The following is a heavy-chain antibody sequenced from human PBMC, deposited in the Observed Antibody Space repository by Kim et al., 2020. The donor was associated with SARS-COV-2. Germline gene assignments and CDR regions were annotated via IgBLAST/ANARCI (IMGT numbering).Heavy chain of an antibody. J-gene: IGHJ6*01. CDR3: ARTDIVVVPAHGMDV. CDR2: IYYSGST. D-gene: IGHD2-2*01. CDR1: GGSISNNNYY. V-gene: IGHV4-39*07. Sequence: SETLSLTCTVSGGSISNNNYYWGWIRQPPGKGLEWIGSIYYSGSTYYNPSLKSRVTISVDTSKNQFSLRLTSVTAADTAVYYCARTDIVVVPAHGMDVWGQGTTVTVSS.